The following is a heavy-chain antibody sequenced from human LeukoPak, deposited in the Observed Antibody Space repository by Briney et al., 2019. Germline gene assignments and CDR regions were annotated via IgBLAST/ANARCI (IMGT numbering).Heavy chain of an antibody. V-gene: IGHV3-7*01. CDR3: ARTTILDY. Sequence: QSGGSLRLSCAASGFTFSSFYMTWVRQAPGKGLEWVATIKQDGSDKHYVDYVKGRFIISRDNAENSLYLQMNSLRAEDTAVYYCARTTILDYWGQGTLVTVSS. CDR1: GFTFSSFY. D-gene: IGHD4-17*01. CDR2: IKQDGSDK. J-gene: IGHJ4*02.